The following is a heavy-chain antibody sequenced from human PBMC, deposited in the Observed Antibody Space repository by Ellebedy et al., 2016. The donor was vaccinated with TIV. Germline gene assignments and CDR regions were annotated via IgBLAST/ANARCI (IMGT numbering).Heavy chain of an antibody. D-gene: IGHD3-3*01. J-gene: IGHJ5*02. CDR2: IKQDGSEK. CDR3: AREGNDFWSGPARFDP. V-gene: IGHV3-7*01. Sequence: GGSLRLXCADSGFTFSSYWMSWVRQAPGKGLEWVANIKQDGSEKYYVDSVKGRFTISRDNAENSLYLQMNSLRAEDTAVYYCAREGNDFWSGPARFDPWGQGTLVTVSS. CDR1: GFTFSSYW.